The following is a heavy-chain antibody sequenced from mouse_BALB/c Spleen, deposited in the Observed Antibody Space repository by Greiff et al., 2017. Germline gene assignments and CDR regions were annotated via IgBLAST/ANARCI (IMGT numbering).Heavy chain of an antibody. J-gene: IGHJ3*01. V-gene: IGHV1-7*01. CDR2: INPSTGYT. Sequence: VQLQQSGAELAKPGASVKMSCKASGYTFTSYWMHWVKQRPGQGLEWIGYINPSTGYTEYNQKFKDKATLTADKSSSTAYMQLSSLTSEDSAVYYCARPRFYGNYVWFAYWGQGTLVTVSA. CDR1: GYTFTSYW. CDR3: ARPRFYGNYVWFAY. D-gene: IGHD2-1*01.